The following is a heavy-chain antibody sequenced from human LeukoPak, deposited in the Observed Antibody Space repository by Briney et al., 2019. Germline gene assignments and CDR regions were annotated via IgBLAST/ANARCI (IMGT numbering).Heavy chain of an antibody. CDR2: TNPNSGGT. CDR3: ARGGPVVVPATIPNPFDY. V-gene: IGHV1-2*02. Sequence: ASVKVSCKASGYTFTGYYMHWVRQAPGQGLEWMGWTNPNSGGTDYARKFQGRVTMTRDTSISTAYMELTRLRSDDTAVYYCARGGPVVVPATIPNPFDYWGQGTLVTVSS. CDR1: GYTFTGYY. J-gene: IGHJ4*02. D-gene: IGHD2-2*01.